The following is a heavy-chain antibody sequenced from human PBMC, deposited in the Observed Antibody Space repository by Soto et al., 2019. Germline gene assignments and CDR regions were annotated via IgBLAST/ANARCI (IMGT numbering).Heavy chain of an antibody. Sequence: QVQLVESGGGVVQPGRSLRLSCAASGFTFSTYGMHWVRHAPGKGLEWVAVISYDGSNKYYADSVKGRFTISRDNSMHTLYLQMNSLRAEDTAVYYCAKGWEMATSPFDYWGQGTLVTVSS. CDR2: ISYDGSNK. CDR3: AKGWEMATSPFDY. V-gene: IGHV3-30*18. J-gene: IGHJ4*02. D-gene: IGHD1-26*01. CDR1: GFTFSTYG.